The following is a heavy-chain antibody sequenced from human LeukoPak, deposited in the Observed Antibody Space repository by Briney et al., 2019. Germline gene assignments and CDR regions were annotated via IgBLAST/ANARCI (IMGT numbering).Heavy chain of an antibody. CDR2: INHSGST. CDR3: ARGTRYYGSGSYYKGEFDY. D-gene: IGHD3-10*01. CDR1: GGSFSGYY. Sequence: SETLSLTCAGYGGSFSGYYWSWIRQPPGQGLEWIGEINHSGSTNYNPSLKSRVTISVDTSKNQFSLKLSSVTAADTAVYYCARGTRYYGSGSYYKGEFDYWGQGTLVTVSS. J-gene: IGHJ4*02. V-gene: IGHV4-34*01.